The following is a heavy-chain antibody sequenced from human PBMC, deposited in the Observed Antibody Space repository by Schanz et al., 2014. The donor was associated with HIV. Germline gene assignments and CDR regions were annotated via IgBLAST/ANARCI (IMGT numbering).Heavy chain of an antibody. CDR1: GFRFSSHA. CDR3: ARETRSCGGDCYPLDY. J-gene: IGHJ4*02. D-gene: IGHD2-21*02. V-gene: IGHV3-21*01. CDR2: ISSSSSYM. Sequence: VQLVESGGGLVQPGESLRLSCAVSGFRFSSHAMNWVRQAPGKGLEWVSSISSSSSYMYYADSVKCRFTISRDNAKNSLYLQMNSLRPEDTAVYYCARETRSCGGDCYPLDYWGQGTLVTVSS.